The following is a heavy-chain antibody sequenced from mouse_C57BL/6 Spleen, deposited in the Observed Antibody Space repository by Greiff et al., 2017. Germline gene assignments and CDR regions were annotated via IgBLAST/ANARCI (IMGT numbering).Heavy chain of an antibody. J-gene: IGHJ2*01. CDR3: ARNRYYFDY. CDR1: GYTFTSYW. Sequence: QVQLQQSGAELVMPGASVKLSCKASGYTFTSYWMHWVKQRPGQGLEWIGEIDPSDSYTNYNQKFKGKSTLTVDKSSSTAYMQLSSLTSEDSAVYYCARNRYYFDYWGQGTTLTGSS. CDR2: IDPSDSYT. V-gene: IGHV1-69*01.